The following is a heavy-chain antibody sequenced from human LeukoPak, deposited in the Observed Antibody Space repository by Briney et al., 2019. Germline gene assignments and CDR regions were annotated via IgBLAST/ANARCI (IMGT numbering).Heavy chain of an antibody. CDR1: GFTFDDYA. J-gene: IGHJ4*01. CDR2: ISWNSGSI. Sequence: GGSLRLSCAASGFTFDDYAMHWVRRAPGKGLEWVSVISWNSGSIGYVDSVKGRFTISRDNAKNSLYLQMNSLRADDTAMYYCARVGIDYGDWGQGTLVTVSS. CDR3: ARVGIDYGD. D-gene: IGHD4-17*01. V-gene: IGHV3-9*01.